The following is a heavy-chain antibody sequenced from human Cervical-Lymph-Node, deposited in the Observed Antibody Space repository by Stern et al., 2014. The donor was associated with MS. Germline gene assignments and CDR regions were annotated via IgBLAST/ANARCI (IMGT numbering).Heavy chain of an antibody. CDR1: GYSISSGYY. V-gene: IGHV4-38-2*02. Sequence: QLQLQESGPGLVKPSETLSLTCTVSGYSISSGYYWGWIRQPPGKGLEWIGSIYHSGSTYYNPSLKSRVTISVETSKNQFSLKLSSVTAADTAVYYCARDIVGYYDSSGYYSGYYFDYWGQGTLVTVSS. CDR3: ARDIVGYYDSSGYYSGYYFDY. CDR2: IYHSGST. D-gene: IGHD3-22*01. J-gene: IGHJ4*02.